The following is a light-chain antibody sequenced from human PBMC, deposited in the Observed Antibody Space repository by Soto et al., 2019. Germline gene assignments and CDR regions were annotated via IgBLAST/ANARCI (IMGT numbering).Light chain of an antibody. J-gene: IGLJ3*02. CDR3: CSFARGSTLV. CDR2: EGS. Sequence: QPARTQLASVSGSPGQSITISCTGTSSDVGSYNLVSWYQQHPGNAPKLMIYEGSKRPSGVSNRFFGSKSGNTASLTISGLQAEDEADYYCCSFARGSTLVFGGGTKLTVL. CDR1: SSDVGSYNL. V-gene: IGLV2-23*01.